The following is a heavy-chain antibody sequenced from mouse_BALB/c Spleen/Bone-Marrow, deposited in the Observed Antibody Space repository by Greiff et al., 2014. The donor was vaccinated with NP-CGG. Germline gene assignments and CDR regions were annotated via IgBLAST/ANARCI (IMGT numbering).Heavy chain of an antibody. CDR1: GYTFTSYY. CDR3: ARDTMDY. V-gene: IGHV1S56*01. J-gene: IGHJ4*01. CDR2: IYPGNVNT. Sequence: VQLQQSGPELVKPGASVRISCKASGYTFTSYYIHWVKQRPGQGLEWIGWIYPGNVNTKYNEKFKGKATLTADKSSSTAYVQLSSLTSEDYAVYFCARDTMDYWGQGTSVTVSS.